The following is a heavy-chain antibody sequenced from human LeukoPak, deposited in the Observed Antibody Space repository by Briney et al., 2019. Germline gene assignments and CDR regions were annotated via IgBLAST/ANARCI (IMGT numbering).Heavy chain of an antibody. D-gene: IGHD3-22*01. J-gene: IGHJ4*02. CDR1: GYTFTSYG. V-gene: IGHV1-18*01. CDR3: ARDTYYYDSSGYYQGDY. CDR2: ISAYNGNT. Sequence: ASVKVSCKASGYTFTSYGISWVRQAPGQGLEWMGWISAYNGNTNYAQKLQGRVTMTTDTSTSTAYMELRSLRSDDTAVYYCARDTYYYDSSGYYQGDYWGQGTLVTVSS.